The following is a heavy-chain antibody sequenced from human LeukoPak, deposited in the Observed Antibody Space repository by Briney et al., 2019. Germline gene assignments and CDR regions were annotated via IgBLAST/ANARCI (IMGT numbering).Heavy chain of an antibody. CDR2: ITASGTAM. V-gene: IGHV3-48*02. Sequence: GGSLRLSCAASGYTFSSYSMNWVRQAPGKGLEWVSHITASGTAMFYADSVKGRFTISRDNAKNSLYLQMNSLRDEDTAVYYCASSGSYRFDYWGRGTLVTVSS. CDR1: GYTFSSYS. J-gene: IGHJ4*02. CDR3: ASSGSYRFDY. D-gene: IGHD1-26*01.